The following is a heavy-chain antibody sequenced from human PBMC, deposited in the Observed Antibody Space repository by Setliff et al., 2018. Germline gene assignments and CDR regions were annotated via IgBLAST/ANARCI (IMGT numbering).Heavy chain of an antibody. CDR3: ARETTMTYYFYYMDV. CDR2: INHSGST. V-gene: IGHV4-34*01. J-gene: IGHJ6*03. CDR1: GGSFSDYY. Sequence: ASETLSLTCAVSGGSFSDYYWSWIRQSPGKGLEWIGEINHSGSTNYNPSLKTRVTISVDTSKNQFSLTLSSVTAADTAVYYCARETTMTYYFYYMDVWGKGTTVTVSS. D-gene: IGHD4-17*01.